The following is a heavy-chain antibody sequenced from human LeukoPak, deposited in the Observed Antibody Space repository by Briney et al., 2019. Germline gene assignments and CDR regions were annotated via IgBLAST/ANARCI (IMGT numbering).Heavy chain of an antibody. Sequence: GGSLRLSCAASGFTFSSYSMNWVRQAPGRGLEWVSSISSSSSYIYYADSVKGRFIISRDNAKNSLYLQMNSLRAEDTAVYYCARGTGDRDYWGQGTLVTVSS. V-gene: IGHV3-21*01. J-gene: IGHJ4*02. D-gene: IGHD7-27*01. CDR3: ARGTGDRDY. CDR1: GFTFSSYS. CDR2: ISSSSSYI.